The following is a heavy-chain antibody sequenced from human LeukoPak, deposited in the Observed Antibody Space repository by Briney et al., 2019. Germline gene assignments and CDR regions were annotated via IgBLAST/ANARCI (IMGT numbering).Heavy chain of an antibody. V-gene: IGHV1-2*02. Sequence: ASVKVSCKASGYTFTGYYIHWVRQAPGQGLEWMGWSSPNSGGTNYAQKFQGRVTMTRDTSISTAYMELSRLRSDDTAVYYCARVSRAAISREPDFDYWGQGTLVTVSS. D-gene: IGHD6-25*01. CDR1: GYTFTGYY. CDR2: SSPNSGGT. J-gene: IGHJ4*02. CDR3: ARVSRAAISREPDFDY.